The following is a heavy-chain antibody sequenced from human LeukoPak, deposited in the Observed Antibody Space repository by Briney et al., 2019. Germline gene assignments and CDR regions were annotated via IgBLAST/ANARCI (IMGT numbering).Heavy chain of an antibody. CDR1: GGSISSSSYY. J-gene: IGHJ4*02. V-gene: IGHV4-39*01. D-gene: IGHD6-13*01. Sequence: PSETLSLACTVSGGSISSSSYYWGWIRQPPGRRLEWIGSIYYSGSTYYNPSLKSRVTISVDTSKNQFSLKLCSVTAADTAVYYCAANPKVAVDGYWGQGTLVTVSS. CDR2: IYYSGST. CDR3: AANPKVAVDGY.